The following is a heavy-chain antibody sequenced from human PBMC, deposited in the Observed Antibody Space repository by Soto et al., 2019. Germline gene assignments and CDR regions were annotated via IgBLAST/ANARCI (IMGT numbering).Heavy chain of an antibody. CDR3: ATSPTVGV. Sequence: EVQLLESGGALVQPGGSLRLSCAASGFTVSNNYMIWVRQAPGKGLEWVSLIYSGGDIYYADCVRGRFTISRDSSRNTLYLQMNSLRVEDTAVYYCATSPTVGVWGQGTTVTVSS. CDR2: IYSGGDI. V-gene: IGHV3-66*01. J-gene: IGHJ6*02. CDR1: GFTVSNNY.